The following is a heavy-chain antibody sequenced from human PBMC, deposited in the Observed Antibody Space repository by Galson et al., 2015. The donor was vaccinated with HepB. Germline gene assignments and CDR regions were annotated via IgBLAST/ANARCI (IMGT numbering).Heavy chain of an antibody. Sequence: LSLTCAVSGGSISSSNWWSWVRQPPGKGLEWIGEIYHSGSTNYNPSLKSRVTISVDKSKNQFSLKLSSVTAADTAVYYCARECAAPTTAVGGLGGNYDFWSGYPNWFDPWGQGTLVTVSS. V-gene: IGHV4-4*02. D-gene: IGHD3-3*01. CDR3: ARECAAPTTAVGGLGGNYDFWSGYPNWFDP. CDR2: IYHSGST. CDR1: GGSISSSNW. J-gene: IGHJ5*02.